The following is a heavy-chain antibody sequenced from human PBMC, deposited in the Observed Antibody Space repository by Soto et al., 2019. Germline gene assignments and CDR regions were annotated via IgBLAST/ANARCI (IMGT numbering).Heavy chain of an antibody. CDR3: ARRSSSTKFDY. CDR1: GGSISGYD. CDR2: IYYSGST. D-gene: IGHD6-13*01. J-gene: IGHJ4*02. V-gene: IGHV4-59*08. Sequence: PSETLSLTCTVSGGSISGYDWSWIRQPPGKGLEWIGYIYYSGSTNYNPSLKSRVTISVDTSKNQISLKLSSVTAADTAVYYCARRSSSTKFDYWGQGTLVTVSS.